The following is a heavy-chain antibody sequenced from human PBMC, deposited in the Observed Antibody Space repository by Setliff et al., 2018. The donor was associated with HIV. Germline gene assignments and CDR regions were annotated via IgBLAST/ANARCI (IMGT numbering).Heavy chain of an antibody. D-gene: IGHD2-21*02. Sequence: PSETLSLTCAVSGDSITSRNYHWDWVRQPPGKGLEWIGSLFYTGSTSCNPSLKSRVTLSGDTSKNQFFLNLTSVTAADTAVYYCARAMRGVVVTNMYYYYGMDVWGQGTTVTVSS. CDR3: ARAMRGVVVTNMYYYYGMDV. J-gene: IGHJ6*02. V-gene: IGHV4-39*07. CDR2: LFYTGST. CDR1: GDSITSRNYH.